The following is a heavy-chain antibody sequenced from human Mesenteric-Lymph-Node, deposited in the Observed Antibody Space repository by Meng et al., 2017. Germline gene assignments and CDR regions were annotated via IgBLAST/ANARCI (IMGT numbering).Heavy chain of an antibody. J-gene: IGHJ6*02. Sequence: SETLSLTCTVSGGSISSGSYYWSWIRPPAGKGLEWIGRIYTSGNTNYNPSLKSRVTISVDTSKDQFSLKLSTVTAADTAVYYCARLPLNLYYDSSGYYYYGMDVWGQGTTVTVSS. CDR1: GGSISSGSYY. CDR2: IYTSGNT. D-gene: IGHD3-22*01. CDR3: ARLPLNLYYDSSGYYYYGMDV. V-gene: IGHV4-61*02.